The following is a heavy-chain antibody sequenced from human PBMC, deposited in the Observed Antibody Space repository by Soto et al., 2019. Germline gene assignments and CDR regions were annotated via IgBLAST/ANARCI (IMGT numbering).Heavy chain of an antibody. CDR2: INPSGGST. CDR3: ARERPEEGDWFDP. Sequence: GASVKVSCKASGYTFTSYYMHWVRQAPGQGLEWMGIINPSGGSTSYAQKFQGRVTMTRDTSTSTVYMELSSLRSEDTAVYYWARERPEEGDWFDPWGQGTLVTVSS. CDR1: GYTFTSYY. V-gene: IGHV1-46*01. J-gene: IGHJ5*02.